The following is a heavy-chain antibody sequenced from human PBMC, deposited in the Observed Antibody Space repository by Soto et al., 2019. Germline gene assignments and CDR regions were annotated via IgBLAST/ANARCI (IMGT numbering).Heavy chain of an antibody. D-gene: IGHD5-18*01. V-gene: IGHV3-33*06. CDR2: IWYDGSNK. J-gene: IGHJ4*02. CDR1: GFTFSSYG. CDR3: AKSGYSYGYTDY. Sequence: GGSLRLSCAASGFTFSSYGMHWVRQAPGKGLEWVAVIWYDGSNKYYADSVKGRFTISRDNSKNTLYLQMNSLRAEDTAVYYCAKSGYSYGYTDYWGQGTRVTVSS.